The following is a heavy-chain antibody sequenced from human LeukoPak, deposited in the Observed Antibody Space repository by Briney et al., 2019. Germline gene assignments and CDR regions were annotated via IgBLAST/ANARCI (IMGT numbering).Heavy chain of an antibody. CDR2: INHSGST. CDR3: ARFCLLRPKNFDY. Sequence: SETLSLTCAVYGGSFSGYYWSWIRQPPGKGLEWIGEINHSGSTNYNPSLKSRVTISVDTSKNQFSLKLSSVTAADTAVYYCARFCLLRPKNFDYWGQGTLVTVSS. V-gene: IGHV4-34*01. CDR1: GGSFSGYY. J-gene: IGHJ4*02. D-gene: IGHD1-26*01.